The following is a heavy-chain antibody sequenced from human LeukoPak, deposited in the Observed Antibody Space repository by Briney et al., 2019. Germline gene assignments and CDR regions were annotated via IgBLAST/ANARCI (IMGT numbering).Heavy chain of an antibody. J-gene: IGHJ6*02. Sequence: GASVKVSCKASGYTFTGYYMHWVRQAPGQGLEWMGWINPNSGGTNYAQKFQGRVTMTRDTSISTAYMELSRLRSDDTAVYYCARDLVSVWFGELLYQEPICGMDVWGQGTTVTVSS. V-gene: IGHV1-2*02. CDR1: GYTFTGYY. D-gene: IGHD3-10*01. CDR3: ARDLVSVWFGELLYQEPICGMDV. CDR2: INPNSGGT.